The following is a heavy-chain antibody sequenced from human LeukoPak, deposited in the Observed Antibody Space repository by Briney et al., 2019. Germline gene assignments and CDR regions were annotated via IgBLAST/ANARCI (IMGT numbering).Heavy chain of an antibody. Sequence: GGSLRLSCAASGFTFSSYSMNWVRQAPGKGLEWVSSISSSSSYIYYADSVKGRFTISRDNSKNTLYLQMNSLRAEDTAVYYCAKGLTVAGPFDYWGQGTLVTVSS. CDR1: GFTFSSYS. CDR2: ISSSSSYI. D-gene: IGHD6-19*01. V-gene: IGHV3-21*04. CDR3: AKGLTVAGPFDY. J-gene: IGHJ4*02.